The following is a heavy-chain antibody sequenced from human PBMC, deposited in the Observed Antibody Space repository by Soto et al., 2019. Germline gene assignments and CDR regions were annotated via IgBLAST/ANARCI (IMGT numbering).Heavy chain of an antibody. D-gene: IGHD5-12*01. CDR2: IKFDGITT. CDR3: ARGLRNYYGVDV. CDR1: GFTFSTYW. J-gene: IGHJ6*02. Sequence: EVQVVESGGGVVQPGGSLRLSCVASGFTFSTYWMHWVRQAPGKGLVWVSRIKFDGITTSYADSVKGRFTISRDNAKNTVYLQMNSLRAEDTGVYYCARGLRNYYGVDVWGQGATVTVS. V-gene: IGHV3-74*01.